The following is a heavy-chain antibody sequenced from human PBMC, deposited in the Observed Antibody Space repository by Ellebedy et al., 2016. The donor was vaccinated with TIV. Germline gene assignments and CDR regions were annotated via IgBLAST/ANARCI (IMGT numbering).Heavy chain of an antibody. J-gene: IGHJ5*02. Sequence: SVKVSXXVSGGTFSSVAISWVRQAPGQGLEWMGGIIPIFGTPNYAQKFQDRVTITADESTTTAYMELSSLRSEDTAVYYCARRSGYSSGYYAGWFDPWGQGTLVTVSS. CDR1: GGTFSSVA. V-gene: IGHV1-69*13. CDR2: IIPIFGTP. CDR3: ARRSGYSSGYYAGWFDP. D-gene: IGHD6-19*01.